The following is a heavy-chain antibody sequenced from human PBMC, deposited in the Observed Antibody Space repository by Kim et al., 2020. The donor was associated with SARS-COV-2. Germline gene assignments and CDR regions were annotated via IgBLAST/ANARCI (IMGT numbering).Heavy chain of an antibody. D-gene: IGHD6-19*01. V-gene: IGHV1-2*06. Sequence: ASVKVSCKASGYTFTGYYMHWVRQAPGQGLEWMGRINPNSGGTNYAQKFQGRVTMTRDTSISTAYMELSRLRSDDTAVYYCARDPPNRIAVAGRGDDDYWGQGTLVTVSS. CDR2: INPNSGGT. CDR3: ARDPPNRIAVAGRGDDDY. J-gene: IGHJ4*02. CDR1: GYTFTGYY.